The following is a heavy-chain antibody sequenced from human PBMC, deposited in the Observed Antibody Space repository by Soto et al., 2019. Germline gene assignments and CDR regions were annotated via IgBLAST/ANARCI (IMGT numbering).Heavy chain of an antibody. CDR1: GFTFSSYS. J-gene: IGHJ4*02. V-gene: IGHV3-21*01. D-gene: IGHD4-17*01. Sequence: GGSLRLSCAASGFTFSSYSMNWVRQAPGKGLEWVSSISSSSSYIYYADSVKGRFTISRDNAKNSLYLQMNSLRAEDTAVYYCARDLFDYGDYVSDYWGQGTLVTVSS. CDR2: ISSSSSYI. CDR3: ARDLFDYGDYVSDY.